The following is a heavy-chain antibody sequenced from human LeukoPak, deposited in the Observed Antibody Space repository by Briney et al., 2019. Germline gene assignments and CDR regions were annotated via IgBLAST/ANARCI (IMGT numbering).Heavy chain of an antibody. Sequence: GGSLRLSCAASGFTIGPYAMYWVRQGPGRGLEWVSVIKADGSGTFYADSVRGRFTTSRDNSKNSLYLQMSSLTSEDTALYYCATWAFYHNLDVWGQGTTVIVSS. CDR2: IKADGSGT. D-gene: IGHD2/OR15-2a*01. CDR3: ATWAFYHNLDV. CDR1: GFTIGPYA. J-gene: IGHJ6*02. V-gene: IGHV3-43*02.